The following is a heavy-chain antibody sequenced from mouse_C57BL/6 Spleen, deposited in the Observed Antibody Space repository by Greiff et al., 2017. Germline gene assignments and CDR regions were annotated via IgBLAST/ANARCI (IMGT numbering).Heavy chain of an antibody. CDR1: GFNFKNTY. J-gene: IGHJ2*01. D-gene: IGHD4-1*01. CDR3: ARWYWDCFDY. V-gene: IGHV14-3*01. CDR2: IDPANGNT. Sequence: VQLQQSVAELVRPGASVKLSCTASGFNFKNTYMHWVKQRPEQGLEWIGRIDPANGNTKYAPKFQGKATITADTSSNTAYLQLSSLTSEDTAIYYCARWYWDCFDYWGQGTTLTVSS.